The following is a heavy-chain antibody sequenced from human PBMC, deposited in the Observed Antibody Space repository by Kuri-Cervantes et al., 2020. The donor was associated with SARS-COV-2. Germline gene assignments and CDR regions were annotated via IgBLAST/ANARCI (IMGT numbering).Heavy chain of an antibody. V-gene: IGHV3-21*01. D-gene: IGHD2-15*01. Sequence: GESLKISCAASGFTFSSYSMNWVRQAPGKGLEWVSSISGSSSYIYYAGSVKGRFTISRDNAKNSLYLQMNSLRAEDTAVYYCARDLRGYCSGGSCYWGGQGTLVTVSS. CDR3: ARDLRGYCSGGSCYW. CDR2: ISGSSSYI. J-gene: IGHJ4*02. CDR1: GFTFSSYS.